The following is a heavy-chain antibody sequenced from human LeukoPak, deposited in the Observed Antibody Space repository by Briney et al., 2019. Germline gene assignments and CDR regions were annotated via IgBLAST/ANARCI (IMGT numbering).Heavy chain of an antibody. CDR2: INHSGST. Sequence: SETLSLTCAVYGGSFSGYYWSWIRQPPGKGLEWIGEINHSGSTNYNPSLKSRVTISVDTSKNQFSLKLSSVTAADAAVYYCARKSLDGGTSPVQVTTGHFDYWGQGTLVTVSS. CDR1: GGSFSGYY. CDR3: ARKSLDGGTSPVQVTTGHFDY. V-gene: IGHV4-34*01. J-gene: IGHJ4*02. D-gene: IGHD4-17*01.